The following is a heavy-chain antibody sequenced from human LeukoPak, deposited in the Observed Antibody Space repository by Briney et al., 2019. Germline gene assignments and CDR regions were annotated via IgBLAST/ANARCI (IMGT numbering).Heavy chain of an antibody. J-gene: IGHJ4*02. V-gene: IGHV3-23*01. CDR1: GFTSSNYL. Sequence: GGSLRLSCVASGFTSSNYLMNWVRQAPGKGLEWVSGISHSGSSIYYADPVKGRFTISRDNSKNTLYLQMDRLRVEDTAVYYCAMALDYWGQGTLVAVSS. CDR2: ISHSGSSI. CDR3: AMALDY.